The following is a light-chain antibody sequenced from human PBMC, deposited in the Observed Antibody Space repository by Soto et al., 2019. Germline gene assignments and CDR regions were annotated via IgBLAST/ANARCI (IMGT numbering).Light chain of an antibody. CDR2: DAS. Sequence: EIVLTQSPGTLSLSPGEGATLSCRASQSVSSYLAWYQQRPGQAPRLLIYDASNRATGIPAKFSGSGSGTDFTLTISTLEPEDFAVYYCQQRSNWPPTFGGGTKVEIK. CDR1: QSVSSY. V-gene: IGKV3-11*01. CDR3: QQRSNWPPT. J-gene: IGKJ4*01.